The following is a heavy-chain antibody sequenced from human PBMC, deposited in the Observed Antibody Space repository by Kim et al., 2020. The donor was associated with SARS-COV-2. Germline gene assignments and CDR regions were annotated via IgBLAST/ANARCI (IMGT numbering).Heavy chain of an antibody. Sequence: ASVKVSCKASGYTFTGYYMHWVRQAPGQGLEWMGWINPNSGGTNYAQKFQGRVTMTRDTSISTAYMELSRLRSDDTAVYYCARDDFGYCSSTSCYPSAGFDYWGQGTLVTVSS. D-gene: IGHD2-2*03. CDR1: GYTFTGYY. CDR3: ARDDFGYCSSTSCYPSAGFDY. V-gene: IGHV1-2*02. J-gene: IGHJ4*02. CDR2: INPNSGGT.